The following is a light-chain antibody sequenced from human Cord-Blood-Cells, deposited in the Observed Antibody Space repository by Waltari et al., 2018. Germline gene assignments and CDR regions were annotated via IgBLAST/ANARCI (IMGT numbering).Light chain of an antibody. CDR1: QSVLYSSNNKNY. CDR3: QQYYSTPYS. J-gene: IGKJ2*03. Sequence: DTVMTQSPDSMAVSLGERATIYCTSSQSVLYSSNNKNYLAWYQQKPGQPPKLLIYWASTRESGVPDRFSGSGSGTDFTLTISSLQAEDVAVYYCQQYYSTPYSFGQGTKLEIK. V-gene: IGKV4-1*01. CDR2: WAS.